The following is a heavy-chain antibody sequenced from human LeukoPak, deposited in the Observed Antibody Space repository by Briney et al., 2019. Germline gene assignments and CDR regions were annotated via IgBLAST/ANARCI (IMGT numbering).Heavy chain of an antibody. D-gene: IGHD4-23*01. V-gene: IGHV3-23*01. CDR2: ISGSGGST. J-gene: IGHJ4*02. CDR3: ARARGGLRWYPFDY. Sequence: GGSLRLSCAASGFTFSSYAMSWVRQAPGKGLEWVSAISGSGGSTYYADSVKGRFTISRDNAKNSLYLQMNSLRAEDTALYYCARARGGLRWYPFDYWGQGTLVTVSS. CDR1: GFTFSSYA.